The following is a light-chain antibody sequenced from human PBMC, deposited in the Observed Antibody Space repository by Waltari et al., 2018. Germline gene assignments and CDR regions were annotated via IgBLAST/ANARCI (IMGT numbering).Light chain of an antibody. CDR3: QHHVSLPAT. CDR1: QSLSRY. V-gene: IGKV3-20*01. Sequence: EIVLTQSPGTLSLSPGERATLSCRASQSLSRYLAWYQQKPGQAPRLLSYCASTRATGIPERFSGSGCGTVFSLTISRLEPEDFAVYYCQHHVSLPATFGQGTKVEIK. CDR2: CAS. J-gene: IGKJ1*01.